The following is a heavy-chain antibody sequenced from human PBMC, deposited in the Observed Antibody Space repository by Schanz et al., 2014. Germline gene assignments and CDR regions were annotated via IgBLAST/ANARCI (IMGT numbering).Heavy chain of an antibody. CDR1: GSPLGTMA. J-gene: IGHJ4*02. CDR2: IRYDGSNK. D-gene: IGHD6-13*01. CDR3: VREVGAAAGLAWGLDY. Sequence: VQLVESGEAGVNLGGPWRFPWQRLGSPLGTMAMHGVGQVQGKGLEWVAFIRYDGSNKYYADSVKGRFTISRDNSKNTLYLQMNSLRAEDTAVYYCVREVGAAAGLAWGLDYWGRGTLVTVSS. V-gene: IGHV3-30*02.